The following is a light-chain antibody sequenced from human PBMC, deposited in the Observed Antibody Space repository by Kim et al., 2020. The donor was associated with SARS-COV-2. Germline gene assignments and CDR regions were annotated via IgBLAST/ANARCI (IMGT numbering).Light chain of an antibody. CDR1: SSDVGGYNY. J-gene: IGLJ2*01. V-gene: IGLV2-14*03. CDR3: SSYTSSTTVV. Sequence: GQSLTISCTGTSSDVGGYNYVSWYQQHLGKAPKLMIYDVNNRPSGVSNRFSGSKSGNTASLTISGLQAEDEADYYCSSYTSSTTVVFGGGTQLTVL. CDR2: DVN.